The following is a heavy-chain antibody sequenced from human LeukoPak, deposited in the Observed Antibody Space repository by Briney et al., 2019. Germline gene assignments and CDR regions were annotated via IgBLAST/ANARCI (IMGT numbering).Heavy chain of an antibody. CDR2: INAGNGNT. Sequence: ASVKVSCKASGYTFTSYAMHWVRQAPGQRLEWMGWINAGNGNTKYSQKFQGRVTITRDTSASTAYMELSSLRSEDTALYYCARGRAAPGTGLEDYWGQGTLVAVSS. D-gene: IGHD6-13*01. V-gene: IGHV1-3*01. J-gene: IGHJ4*02. CDR1: GYTFTSYA. CDR3: ARGRAAPGTGLEDY.